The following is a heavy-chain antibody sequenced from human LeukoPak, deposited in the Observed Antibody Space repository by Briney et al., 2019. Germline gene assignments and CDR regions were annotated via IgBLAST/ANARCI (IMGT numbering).Heavy chain of an antibody. CDR3: ARDEYSSGWYPRWVSYYGMDV. CDR2: IIPIIGIA. CDR1: GGTFSSYA. J-gene: IGHJ6*02. D-gene: IGHD6-19*01. Sequence: SVKVSCKASGGTFSSYAISWVRQAPGQGLEWMGWIIPIIGIANYAQKFQGRVTITADKSTSTAYMELSSLRSEDTAVYYCARDEYSSGWYPRWVSYYGMDVWGQGTTVTVSS. V-gene: IGHV1-69*04.